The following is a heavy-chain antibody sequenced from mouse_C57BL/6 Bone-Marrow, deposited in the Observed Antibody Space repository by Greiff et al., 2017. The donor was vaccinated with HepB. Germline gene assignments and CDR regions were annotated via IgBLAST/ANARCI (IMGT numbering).Heavy chain of an antibody. Sequence: LVESGAELVKPGASVKISCKASGYTFTDYYINWVKQRPGQGLEWIGKIGPGSGSTYYNEKFKGKATLTADKYSSTAYMQLSSLTSEDSAVYFCARASYYEYDEWTWFSYWGQGTLFTVSA. CDR1: GYTFTDYY. D-gene: IGHD2-4*01. CDR3: ARASYYEYDEWTWFSY. J-gene: IGHJ3*01. V-gene: IGHV1-77*01. CDR2: IGPGSGST.